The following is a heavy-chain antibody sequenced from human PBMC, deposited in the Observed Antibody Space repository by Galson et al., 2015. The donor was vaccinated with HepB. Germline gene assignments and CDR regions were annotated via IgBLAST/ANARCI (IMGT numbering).Heavy chain of an antibody. CDR1: GGTFSSYA. CDR2: IVPVLDVA. V-gene: IGHV1-69*04. D-gene: IGHD1-26*01. J-gene: IGHJ6*02. Sequence: SVKVSCKASGGTFSSYAISWVRQAPGQGLEWMGRIVPVLDVATYAQSFQGRVTITADKSTNKANMELSRLRSEDTAVYYCARARDAGTYLYYYYGMDVWGQGTTVTVSS. CDR3: ARARDAGTYLYYYYGMDV.